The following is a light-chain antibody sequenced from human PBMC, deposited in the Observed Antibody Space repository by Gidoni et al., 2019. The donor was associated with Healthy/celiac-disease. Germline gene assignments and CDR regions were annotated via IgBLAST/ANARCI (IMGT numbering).Light chain of an antibody. J-gene: IGKJ5*01. CDR1: QSVSSN. V-gene: IGKV3-15*01. Sequence: PGERATLSCRASQSVSSNLAWYQQNPGQAPRLLIYAASTRATGIPARFSGSGSGTEFTLTISSLQSEDFAVYYCQQYNDWLPITFGQGTRLEIK. CDR3: QQYNDWLPIT. CDR2: AAS.